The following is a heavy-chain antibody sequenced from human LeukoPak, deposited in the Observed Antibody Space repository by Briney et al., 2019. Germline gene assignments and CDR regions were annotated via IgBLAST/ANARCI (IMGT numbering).Heavy chain of an antibody. CDR3: AILASGY. V-gene: IGHV4-34*01. D-gene: IGHD7-27*01. Sequence: SETLSLTCADYGGSFSGYYWSWIRQPPGKGLEWIGEINHSGSTNYNPSLKSRVTISVDTSKNQFSLKLSSVNAADTAVYYCAILASGYWGQGTLVTVSS. J-gene: IGHJ4*02. CDR2: INHSGST. CDR1: GGSFSGYY.